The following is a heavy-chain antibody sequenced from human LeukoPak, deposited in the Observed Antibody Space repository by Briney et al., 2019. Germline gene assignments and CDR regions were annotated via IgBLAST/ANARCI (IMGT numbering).Heavy chain of an antibody. CDR2: IYYTGST. Sequence: SETLSLTCTVSGGSINSYYWSWIRQPPGKGLEWIGYIYYTGSTSYYPSLKSRVTISIDTSKNQFSLKLSSVTAADTAVYYCARDVTDGSAYYHYSEYWGQGTLVTVSS. J-gene: IGHJ4*02. CDR1: GGSINSYY. D-gene: IGHD3-22*01. V-gene: IGHV4-59*01. CDR3: ARDVTDGSAYYHYSEY.